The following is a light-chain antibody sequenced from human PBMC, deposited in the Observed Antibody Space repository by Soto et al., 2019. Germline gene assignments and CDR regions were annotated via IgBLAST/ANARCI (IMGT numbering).Light chain of an antibody. V-gene: IGLV2-14*03. CDR2: DVS. CDR1: SRDIGAYDY. CDR3: SSFADSSARDYV. J-gene: IGLJ1*01. Sequence: QSALTQPASVSSSPGQSVTISCTGTSRDIGAYDYVSWYQQHPGGVPKLLIYDVSSRPSGVSSRFSGSKSGNTASLTISGLQADDESHYYCSSFADSSARDYVFGGGTKLTV.